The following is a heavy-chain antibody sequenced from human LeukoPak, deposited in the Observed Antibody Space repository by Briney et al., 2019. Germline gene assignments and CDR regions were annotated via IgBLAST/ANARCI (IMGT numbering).Heavy chain of an antibody. D-gene: IGHD6-13*01. CDR3: ATLRPGYSSSWSFDY. V-gene: IGHV4-39*07. Sequence: KPTETLSLTCTVSGGSISSSSYYWGWIRQPPGKGLEWIGSIYYSGSTYYNPSLKSRVTISVDTSKNQFSLKLSSVTAADTAVYYCATLRPGYSSSWSFDYWGQGTLVTVSS. CDR2: IYYSGST. J-gene: IGHJ4*02. CDR1: GGSISSSSYY.